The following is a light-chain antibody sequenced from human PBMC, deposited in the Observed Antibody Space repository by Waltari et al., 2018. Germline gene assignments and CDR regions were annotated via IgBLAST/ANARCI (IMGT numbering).Light chain of an antibody. CDR2: GAS. Sequence: EIVLAQSPDPLSLSPGERATPPCRASQTVRSNYLAWFQQKPGQAPRLLIYGASSRATGIPDRFSGSGSGTDFTLTISRLEPEDFAVYYCQQYVSPPETFGHGTKVEI. J-gene: IGKJ1*01. V-gene: IGKV3-20*01. CDR3: QQYVSPPET. CDR1: QTVRSNY.